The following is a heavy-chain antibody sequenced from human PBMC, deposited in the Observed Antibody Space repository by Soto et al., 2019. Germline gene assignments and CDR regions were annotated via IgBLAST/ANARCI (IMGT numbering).Heavy chain of an antibody. Sequence: SQTLSLTCAISGDTVSTTTTAWNWIRQSPSRGLEWLGRTFFRSKWYNDYAESVKGRIIISPDTSKNQFSLQLTSVTPEDAGVYYCARAGTTFFGLLPHIDSWGQGVLVTVSS. CDR2: TFFRSKWYN. CDR1: GDTVSTTTTA. D-gene: IGHD3-3*01. J-gene: IGHJ4*02. CDR3: ARAGTTFFGLLPHIDS. V-gene: IGHV6-1*01.